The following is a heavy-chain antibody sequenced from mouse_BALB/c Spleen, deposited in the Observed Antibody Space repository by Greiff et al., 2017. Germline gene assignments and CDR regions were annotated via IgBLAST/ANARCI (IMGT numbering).Heavy chain of an antibody. V-gene: IGHV1-14*01. CDR3: ARWEITTDYYAMDY. D-gene: IGHD2-4*01. J-gene: IGHJ4*01. Sequence: EVQLQQSGPELVKPGASVKMSCKASGYTFTSYVMHWVKQKPGQGLEWIGYINPYNDGTKYNEKFKGKATLTSDKSSSTAYMELSSLTSEDSAVYYCARWEITTDYYAMDYWGQGTSVTVSS. CDR2: INPYNDGT. CDR1: GYTFTSYV.